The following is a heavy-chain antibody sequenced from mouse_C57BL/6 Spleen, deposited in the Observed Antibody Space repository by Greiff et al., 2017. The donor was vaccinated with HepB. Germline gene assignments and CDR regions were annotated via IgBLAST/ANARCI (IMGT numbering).Heavy chain of an antibody. D-gene: IGHD2-2*01. V-gene: IGHV14-2*01. CDR3: ARNFYCAYGGYFDV. Sequence: EVQLQQSGAELVKPGASVKLSCTASGFNIKDYYMHWVKQRTEQGLEWIGRIDPEDGETKYAAKFQGKATITADTSSNTAYLQLSSLTSEDTAVYYCARNFYCAYGGYFDVWGTGTTVTVSS. CDR2: IDPEDGET. CDR1: GFNIKDYY. J-gene: IGHJ1*03.